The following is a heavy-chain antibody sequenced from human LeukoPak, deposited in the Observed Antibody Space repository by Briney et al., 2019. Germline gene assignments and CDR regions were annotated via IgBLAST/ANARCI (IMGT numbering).Heavy chain of an antibody. CDR1: GGSISSYY. V-gene: IGHV4-4*07. CDR2: IYTSGST. Sequence: SETLSLTCTVSGGSISSYYWSWIRQPAGKGLEWIGRIYTSGSTNYNPSLKSRVTVSVDTSKNQFSLKLSSVTAADTAVYYCARGKSITGTMDYWGQGTLVTVSS. D-gene: IGHD1-7*01. CDR3: ARGKSITGTMDY. J-gene: IGHJ4*02.